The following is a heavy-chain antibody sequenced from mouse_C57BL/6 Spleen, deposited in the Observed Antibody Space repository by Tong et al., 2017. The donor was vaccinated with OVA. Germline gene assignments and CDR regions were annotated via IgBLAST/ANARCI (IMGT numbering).Heavy chain of an antibody. J-gene: IGHJ1*01. V-gene: IGHV5-6*01. CDR1: GFTFSSYG. D-gene: IGHD2-1*01. CDR3: ARPGNYWYFDV. CDR2: ISSGGSYT. Sequence: EVQLQESGGDLVKPGGSLKLSCAASGFTFSSYGMSWVRQTPDKRLEWVATISSGGSYTYYPDSVKGRFTISRDNAKNTLYLQMSSRKSEDTAMYYCARPGNYWYFDVWGAGTTVTVPS.